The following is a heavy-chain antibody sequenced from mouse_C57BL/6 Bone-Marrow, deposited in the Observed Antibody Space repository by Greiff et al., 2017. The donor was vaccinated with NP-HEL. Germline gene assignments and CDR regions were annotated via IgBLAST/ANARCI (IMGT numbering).Heavy chain of an antibody. D-gene: IGHD3-2*02. CDR1: GFYIKNTY. J-gene: IGHJ3*01. V-gene: IGHV14-3*01. CDR3: APQTAQASWFAD. CDR2: IDPAYGNT. Sequence: VQLQQSVAELVRPGASVKLSCTASGFYIKNTYMHWVKQRPEQGLEWIGRIDPAYGNTKYAPKFPGKATITADTSSTTAYLQLSSLTSEDTAIYYSAPQTAQASWFADWGQGTLVTVSA.